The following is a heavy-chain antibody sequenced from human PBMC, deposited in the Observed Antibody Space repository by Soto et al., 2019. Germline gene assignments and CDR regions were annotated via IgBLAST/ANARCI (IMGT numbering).Heavy chain of an antibody. V-gene: IGHV3-11*01. CDR1: GFTFSDYY. CDR2: ISGGGDIV. J-gene: IGHJ6*02. CDR3: ARDREPSVYHGMAV. Sequence: GGSLRLSCAASGFTFSDYYMSWTRQAPGKGLEWISFISGGGDIVYYADSVKGRFTISRDNAKNSLSLQMDSLTSEDTAIYYCARDREPSVYHGMAVWGQGTTVTVSS.